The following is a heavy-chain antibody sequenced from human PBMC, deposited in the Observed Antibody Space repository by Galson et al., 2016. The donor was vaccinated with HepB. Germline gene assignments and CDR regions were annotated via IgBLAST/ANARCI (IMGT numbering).Heavy chain of an antibody. V-gene: IGHV3-23*05. CDR1: GFTFSSYA. Sequence: SLRLSCAASGFTFSSYAMNWVRQAPGKGLEWVSIIYISGSTYYADSVKGRFTISRDNSKNTLYLQMNSLRAEDTAVYYCARQAYYDSSGYYYPLGYWGQGTLVTVSS. D-gene: IGHD3-22*01. J-gene: IGHJ4*02. CDR3: ARQAYYDSSGYYYPLGY. CDR2: IYISGST.